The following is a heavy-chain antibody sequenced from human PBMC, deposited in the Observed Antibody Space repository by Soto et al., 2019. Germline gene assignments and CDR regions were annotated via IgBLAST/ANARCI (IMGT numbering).Heavy chain of an antibody. J-gene: IGHJ6*02. CDR2: IVPVLGTA. CDR1: GGSFSSYS. CDR3: ARDSPGGGYYYGMDV. Sequence: QEQLEQSGAEVRRPGSSVKVSCKASGGSFSSYSISWVRQAPGHGLEWMGRIVPVLGTANSAQKFQGRVAFSADVSTATAYMELRSLRSDDTAIYFCARDSPGGGYYYGMDVWGQGTTVIVSS. D-gene: IGHD3-16*01. V-gene: IGHV1-69*01.